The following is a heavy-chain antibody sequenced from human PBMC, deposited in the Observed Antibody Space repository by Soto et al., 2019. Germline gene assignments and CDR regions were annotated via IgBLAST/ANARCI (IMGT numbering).Heavy chain of an antibody. V-gene: IGHV1-2*04. Sequence: QVQLVQSGTEVKKPGASVKVSCKASGYTFTAHYMHWVRQAPGQGLEWMGWINPNSGGTIYAQKFRGWVTMTRDTSINTAYMELNSLTSDDTAIYYCARPVGVGATDSDAFDIWGQGTMVTVSS. D-gene: IGHD1-26*01. CDR1: GYTFTAHY. CDR2: INPNSGGT. CDR3: ARPVGVGATDSDAFDI. J-gene: IGHJ3*02.